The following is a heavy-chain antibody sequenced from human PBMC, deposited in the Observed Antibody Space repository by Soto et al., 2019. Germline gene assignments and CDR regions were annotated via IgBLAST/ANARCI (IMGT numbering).Heavy chain of an antibody. CDR1: GFTFSFCG. D-gene: IGHD1-26*01. CDR2: TRGSGGDT. Sequence: EVQLLESGGGLVQPGGSLRLSCAASGFTFSFCGMNWVRQAPGKGLEWVSSTRGSGGDTYYADSVRGRFTISRDNSKNTLYLQMNSLRVEDTAVYYCVKGHSHSYYYFDYWGQGTLVTVSS. J-gene: IGHJ4*02. CDR3: VKGHSHSYYYFDY. V-gene: IGHV3-23*01.